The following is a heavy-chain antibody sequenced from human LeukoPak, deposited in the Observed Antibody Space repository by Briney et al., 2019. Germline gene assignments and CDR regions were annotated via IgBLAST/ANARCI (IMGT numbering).Heavy chain of an antibody. V-gene: IGHV3-30*18. J-gene: IGHJ4*02. CDR2: ISYDGSNK. CDR1: GFTFSSYG. Sequence: PGGSLRLSCATSGFTFSSYGMHWLRQAPGKGLEWVALISYDGSNKYYADSVKGRFTISRDNSKNTLYLQMNSLRPEDTAVYYCAKAGATKLYYFDYWGQGTLVTVSS. CDR3: AKAGATKLYYFDY. D-gene: IGHD1-26*01.